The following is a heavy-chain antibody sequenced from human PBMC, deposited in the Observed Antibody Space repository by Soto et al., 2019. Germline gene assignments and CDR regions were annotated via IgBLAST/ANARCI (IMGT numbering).Heavy chain of an antibody. Sequence: SEILSLTCAVYGVSFSGYYWSWIRQPPGKGLEWIGEINHSGSTNYNPSLKSRVTISVDTSKNQFSLKLSSVTAADTAVYYCARASKIAARRMYYFDYWGQGTLVTVSS. D-gene: IGHD6-6*01. CDR1: GVSFSGYY. V-gene: IGHV4-34*01. CDR3: ARASKIAARRMYYFDY. CDR2: INHSGST. J-gene: IGHJ4*02.